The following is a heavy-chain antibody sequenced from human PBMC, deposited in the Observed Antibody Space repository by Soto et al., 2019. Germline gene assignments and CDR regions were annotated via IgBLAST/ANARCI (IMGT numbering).Heavy chain of an antibody. CDR3: ARSSYYDFWSRSWFDP. CDR2: TYYRSKWHN. V-gene: IGHV6-1*01. CDR1: GDSVSGNSAS. Sequence: PSQTLSLTCAISGDSVSGNSASWNWIRQSPSRGLEWLGRTYYRSKWHNDYAVSVKSRVIINPDTSKNQVSLQLSSVTPEDTAVYYCARSSYYDFWSRSWFDPWGQGTLVTVSS. J-gene: IGHJ5*02. D-gene: IGHD3-3*01.